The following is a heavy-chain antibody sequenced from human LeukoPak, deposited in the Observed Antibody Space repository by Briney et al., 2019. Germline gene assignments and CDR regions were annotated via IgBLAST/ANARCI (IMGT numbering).Heavy chain of an antibody. CDR1: GFTFSSYG. J-gene: IGHJ4*02. D-gene: IGHD5-12*01. CDR3: AKGGGYDYFDY. V-gene: IGHV3-33*06. Sequence: GGSLRLSCAASGFTFSSYGMHWVRQAPGKGLEWVAVIWYDGSNKYYADSVKGRFTISRDNSKNTLYLRMNSLRAEDTAVYYCAKGGGYDYFDYWGQGTLVTVSS. CDR2: IWYDGSNK.